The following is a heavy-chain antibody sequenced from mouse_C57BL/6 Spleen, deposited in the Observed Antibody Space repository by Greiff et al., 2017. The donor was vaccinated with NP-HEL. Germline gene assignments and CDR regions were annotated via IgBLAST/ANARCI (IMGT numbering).Heavy chain of an antibody. Sequence: QVQLQQSGPELVKPGASVKISCKASGYTFTDYYINWVKQRPGQGLEWIGWIFPGSGSTYYNEKFKGKATLTVDKSSSTAYMLLSSLTSEDSAVYFCARRIYYDYPSYFDYWGQGTTLTVSS. CDR3: ARRIYYDYPSYFDY. V-gene: IGHV1-75*01. CDR2: IFPGSGST. CDR1: GYTFTDYY. J-gene: IGHJ2*01. D-gene: IGHD2-4*01.